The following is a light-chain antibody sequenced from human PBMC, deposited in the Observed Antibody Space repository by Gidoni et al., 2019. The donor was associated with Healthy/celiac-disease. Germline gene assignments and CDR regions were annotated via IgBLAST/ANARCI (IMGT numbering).Light chain of an antibody. CDR2: DAS. Sequence: DIQMTQSPSSLSASVGDRVTITCKASQDISNYLNWYQQKPGKAPKLLIYDASTLETGVPSRCSGSGSGTDFTITISSLQHEDNATYYCQQYDNNPLTFGGGTKVEIK. J-gene: IGKJ4*01. CDR3: QQYDNNPLT. CDR1: QDISNY. V-gene: IGKV1-33*01.